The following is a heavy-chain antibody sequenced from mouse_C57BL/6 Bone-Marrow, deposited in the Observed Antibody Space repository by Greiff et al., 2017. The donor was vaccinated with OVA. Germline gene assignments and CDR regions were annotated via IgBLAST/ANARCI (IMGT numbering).Heavy chain of an antibody. CDR1: GYTFTDYY. CDR2: IYPGSGNT. D-gene: IGHD2-4*01. J-gene: IGHJ3*01. Sequence: VQLQQSGAELVRPGASVKLSCKASGYTFTDYYINWVKQRPGQGLEWIARIYPGSGNTYYNEKFKGKATLTAEKSSSTAYMQLSSLTSEDSAVYFCARGGYDYWFAYWGQGTLVTVSA. CDR3: ARGGYDYWFAY. V-gene: IGHV1-76*01.